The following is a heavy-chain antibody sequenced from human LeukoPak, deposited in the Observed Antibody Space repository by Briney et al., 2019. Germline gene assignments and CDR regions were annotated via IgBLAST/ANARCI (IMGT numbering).Heavy chain of an antibody. V-gene: IGHV1-69*06. CDR3: ARSPDILTGENFDY. Sequence: ASVKVSCKASGGTFSSYAISWVRQAPGQGLEWMGGIIPIFGTANYAQKFQGRVTITADKSTSTAYMELSSLRSEDTAVYYCARSPDILTGENFDYWGQGTLVTVSS. CDR2: IIPIFGTA. J-gene: IGHJ4*02. CDR1: GGTFSSYA. D-gene: IGHD3-9*01.